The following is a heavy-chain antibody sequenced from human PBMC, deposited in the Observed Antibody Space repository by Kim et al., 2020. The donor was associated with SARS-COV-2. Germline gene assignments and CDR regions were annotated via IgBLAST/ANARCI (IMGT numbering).Heavy chain of an antibody. CDR1: GFTFSTYV. CDR2: ISEDGSNR. V-gene: IGHV3-30*03. D-gene: IGHD1-26*01. CDR3: ARGSVGATHYFDY. Sequence: RGSLRLSCAASGFTFSTYVMHWVRQAPGKGLEWVAVISEDGSNRYYGDSVKGRSTISRDNSKNTLYLQVNSLRAEDTTVYYCARGSVGATHYFDYWGQGALVTVSS. J-gene: IGHJ4*02.